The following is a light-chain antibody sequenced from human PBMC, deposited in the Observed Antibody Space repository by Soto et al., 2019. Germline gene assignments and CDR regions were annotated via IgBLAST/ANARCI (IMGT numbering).Light chain of an antibody. CDR1: QSLFYSSNNNNY. Sequence: DIVMTQSPDSLAVSLGERATINCKSSQSLFYSSNNNNYLAWYQQKPGQPPRLLIYWASIRESGVPDRFSGSGSGTDFTLTISSLQAEDVAVYYCQQFYSSPTWTFGQGTKVEIK. J-gene: IGKJ1*01. CDR3: QQFYSSPTWT. V-gene: IGKV4-1*01. CDR2: WAS.